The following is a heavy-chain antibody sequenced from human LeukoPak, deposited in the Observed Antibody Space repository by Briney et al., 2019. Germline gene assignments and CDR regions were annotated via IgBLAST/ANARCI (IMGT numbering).Heavy chain of an antibody. Sequence: PSETLSLTCTVSGGSISSSSYYWGWIRQPPGKGLEWIGYIYYSGSTNYNPSLKSRVTISVDTFKNQFSLKLSSVTAADTAVYYCARGTGIAAAGTYYYYGMDVWGQGTTVTVSS. CDR3: ARGTGIAAAGTYYYYGMDV. V-gene: IGHV4-61*05. CDR1: GGSISSSSYY. CDR2: IYYSGST. J-gene: IGHJ6*02. D-gene: IGHD6-13*01.